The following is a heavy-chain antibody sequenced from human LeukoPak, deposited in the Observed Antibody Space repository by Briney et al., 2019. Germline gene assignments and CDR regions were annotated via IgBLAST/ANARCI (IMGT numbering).Heavy chain of an antibody. J-gene: IGHJ4*02. CDR1: GFIFSDYS. CDR3: ARDHNWGFDY. CDR2: IGGSTSTI. V-gene: IGHV3-48*01. Sequence: PGGSLRLSCAASGFIFSDYSMNWVRQAPGNGLEWLSYIGGSTSTISYADSVKGRFTISRDNAKNSLYLQMDSLRAEDTAVYYCARDHNWGFDYWGQGILVAVSS. D-gene: IGHD3-16*01.